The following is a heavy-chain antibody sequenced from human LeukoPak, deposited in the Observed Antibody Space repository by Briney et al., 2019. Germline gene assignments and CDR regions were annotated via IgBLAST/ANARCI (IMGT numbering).Heavy chain of an antibody. J-gene: IGHJ4*02. CDR2: ISYDGTRR. CDR3: ARKNEQGVTDY. V-gene: IGHV3-30*03. Sequence: GGSLRLSCAASGFSFTCCGMHWVRQAPGKGLEWVAVISYDGTRRYYADSMKGRFTISRDNAKNTVYLHMDSLRAEDTAVYYCARKNEQGVTDYWGQGALVTVSP. D-gene: IGHD1-1*01. CDR1: GFSFTCCG.